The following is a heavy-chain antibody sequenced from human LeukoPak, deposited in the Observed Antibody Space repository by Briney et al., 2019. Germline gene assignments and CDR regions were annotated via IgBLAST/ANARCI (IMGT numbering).Heavy chain of an antibody. Sequence: SETLSLTCTVSGGSTSSGGYYWSWIRQHPGKGLEWIGYIYYSGITYYNPSLKSRVTISVDTSKNQFSMKLSCVTAEDTAVYYCARDAQRYCSGGSCYGNSSGFDYWGQGTLVTVSS. J-gene: IGHJ4*02. D-gene: IGHD2-15*01. V-gene: IGHV4-31*03. CDR3: ARDAQRYCSGGSCYGNSSGFDY. CDR2: IYYSGIT. CDR1: GGSTSSGGYY.